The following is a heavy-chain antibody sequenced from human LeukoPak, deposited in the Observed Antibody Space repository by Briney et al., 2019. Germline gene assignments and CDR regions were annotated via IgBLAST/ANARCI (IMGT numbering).Heavy chain of an antibody. CDR2: ISGSGDST. CDR1: GFTFSSYA. J-gene: IGHJ4*02. V-gene: IGHV3-23*01. D-gene: IGHD4/OR15-4a*01. CDR3: AKDRSDTTMVYNFDY. Sequence: GGPLRLSCAASGFTFSSYAMSWVRQAPGKGLEWVSAISGSGDSTYYADSVKGRFTISRDNSKNTLYLQMDSLRAEDTAVYYCAKDRSDTTMVYNFDYWGQGTLVTVSS.